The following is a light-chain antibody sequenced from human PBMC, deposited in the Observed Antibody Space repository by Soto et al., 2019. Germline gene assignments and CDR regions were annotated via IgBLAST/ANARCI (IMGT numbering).Light chain of an antibody. J-gene: IGKJ4*01. CDR3: QQYNSCPLT. CDR1: QSIRSN. Sequence: EVVMTQSPVNLSVSSGERATLSCRASQSIRSNLAWYQQKPGQAPRLLIYDASTRATGIPAKFSGSGSGTELTLIIGRLQSEDFAAYYCQQYNSCPLTFGGGTKVEIK. CDR2: DAS. V-gene: IGKV3-15*01.